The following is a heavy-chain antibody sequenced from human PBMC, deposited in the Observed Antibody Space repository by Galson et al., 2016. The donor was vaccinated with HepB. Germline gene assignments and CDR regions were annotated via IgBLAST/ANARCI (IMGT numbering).Heavy chain of an antibody. CDR3: ASRSGSYYLRF. CDR1: GLSVKI. CDR2: VYSDGIT. Sequence: SLRLSCAAPGLSVKIMNWVRQTPGKGLEWVSVVYSDGITYYADSVKGRFTISSDSSKNTLYLQMNSLRAEDSALDYFASRSGSYYLRFWGQGTVVTVSS. V-gene: IGHV3-66*01. J-gene: IGHJ4*02. D-gene: IGHD1-26*01.